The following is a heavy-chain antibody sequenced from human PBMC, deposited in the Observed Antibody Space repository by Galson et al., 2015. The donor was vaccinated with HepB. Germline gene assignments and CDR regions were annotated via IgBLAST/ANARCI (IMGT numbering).Heavy chain of an antibody. V-gene: IGHV5-10-1*01. D-gene: IGHD2-2*01. J-gene: IGHJ5*02. CDR2: IDPSDSYT. Sequence: QSGAEVKKPGESLRISCKGSGYSFTSYWISWVRQMPGKGLEWMGRIDPSDSYTNYSPSFQGHVTISADKSISTAYLQWSSLKASDTAMYYCAATLGYCSSTSCPNWFDPWGQGTLVTVSS. CDR1: GYSFTSYW. CDR3: AATLGYCSSTSCPNWFDP.